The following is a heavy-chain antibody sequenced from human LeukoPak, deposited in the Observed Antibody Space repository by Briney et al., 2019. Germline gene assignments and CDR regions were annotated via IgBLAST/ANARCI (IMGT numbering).Heavy chain of an antibody. J-gene: IGHJ4*02. V-gene: IGHV1-69*04. CDR2: IIPILGIA. D-gene: IGHD3-22*01. Sequence: SVKVSCKASGGTFSSYAISWVRQAPGQGLEWMGRIIPILGIANYAQKFQGRVTTTADKSTSTAYMELSSLRSEDTAVYYCARPSAPYYYDSSGYYSSWGQGTLVTVSS. CDR1: GGTFSSYA. CDR3: ARPSAPYYYDSSGYYSS.